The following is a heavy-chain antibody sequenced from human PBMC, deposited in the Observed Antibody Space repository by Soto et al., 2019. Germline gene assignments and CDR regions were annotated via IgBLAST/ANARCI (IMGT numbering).Heavy chain of an antibody. CDR2: IKQDGSEK. CDR1: GFTFSCYW. D-gene: IGHD2-2*01. J-gene: IGHJ6*02. Sequence: GESLKISCAASGFTFSCYWMSWVRPAPGEGLEWVANIKQDGSEKYYVDSVKGQFSISRDNAKNALYLQMNSLRAEAAAVYYCACALCTSCFYYYYYGMDVWGQGTMVTVSS. V-gene: IGHV3-7*01. CDR3: ACALCTSCFYYYYYGMDV.